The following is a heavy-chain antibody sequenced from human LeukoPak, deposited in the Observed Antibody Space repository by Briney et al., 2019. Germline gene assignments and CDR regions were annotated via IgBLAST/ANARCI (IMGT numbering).Heavy chain of an antibody. CDR1: GYSISSGYY. CDR3: ARHIAYCSSASCYDPTIHPFDY. CDR2: IYHSGST. V-gene: IGHV4-38-2*01. D-gene: IGHD2-2*01. Sequence: SETLSLTCAVSGYSISSGYYWGWIRQPPGKGLEWIGSIYHSGSTYYNPSLKSRVTISVDTSKNQFSLKLSSVTAADTAVYYCARHIAYCSSASCYDPTIHPFDYWGQGTLVTVSS. J-gene: IGHJ4*02.